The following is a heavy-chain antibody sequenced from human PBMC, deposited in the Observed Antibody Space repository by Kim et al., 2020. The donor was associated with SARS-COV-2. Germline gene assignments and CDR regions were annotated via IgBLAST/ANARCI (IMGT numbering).Heavy chain of an antibody. CDR2: ISYDGSNK. CDR3: ARTESGMDV. V-gene: IGHV3-30*04. J-gene: IGHJ6*02. CDR1: GFTFSSYA. Sequence: GGSLRLSCAASGFTFSSYAMHWVRQAPGKGLEWVAVISYDGSNKYYVDSVKGRFTISRDNSKNTLYLQMNSLRAEDTAVYYCARTESGMDVWGQGTTVTVSS.